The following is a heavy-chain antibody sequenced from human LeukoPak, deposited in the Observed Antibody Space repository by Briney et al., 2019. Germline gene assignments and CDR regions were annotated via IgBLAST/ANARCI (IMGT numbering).Heavy chain of an antibody. CDR3: ARAPSVSNFDY. CDR1: GYTFTRYD. CDR2: MNPNSGNT. D-gene: IGHD4-11*01. J-gene: IGHJ4*02. V-gene: IGHV1-8*03. Sequence: ASVKVSCKASGYTFTRYDVNWVRQATGQGLEWMGWMNPNSGNTGYAQKFQGRVTITRDISVNTAYMELSSLRSEDTAVYYCARAPSVSNFDYWGQGTLVTVSS.